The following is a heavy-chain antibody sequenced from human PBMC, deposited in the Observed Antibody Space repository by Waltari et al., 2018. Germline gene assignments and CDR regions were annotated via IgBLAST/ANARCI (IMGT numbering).Heavy chain of an antibody. CDR1: GFTFSSYA. J-gene: IGHJ4*02. CDR2: ISGRGGST. CDR3: AKDPMAARPYYFDY. V-gene: IGHV3-23*01. Sequence: EVQLLESGGGLVQPGGSLRLSCAASGFTFSSYAMSWSRQARGKGVDWVSAISGRGGSTYYADSVKGRFTISRDNSKNTLYLQMNSLRAEDTAVYYCAKDPMAARPYYFDYWGQGTLVTVSS. D-gene: IGHD6-6*01.